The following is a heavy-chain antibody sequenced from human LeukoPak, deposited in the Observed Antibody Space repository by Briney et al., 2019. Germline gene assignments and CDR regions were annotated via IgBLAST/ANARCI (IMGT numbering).Heavy chain of an antibody. V-gene: IGHV5-51*01. CDR2: IYPGDSDT. CDR3: AQMYSTCPGSFDY. J-gene: IGHJ4*02. CDR1: AASFTTYW. Sequence: GESLKISCQGSAASFTTYWVGWVRQMPGRGLEWMGIIYPGDSDTRYSPSFKGQVTISADKSISTAYLQWSSLKASDTAMYYCAQMYSTCPGSFDYWGQGTLVTVSS. D-gene: IGHD2-8*01.